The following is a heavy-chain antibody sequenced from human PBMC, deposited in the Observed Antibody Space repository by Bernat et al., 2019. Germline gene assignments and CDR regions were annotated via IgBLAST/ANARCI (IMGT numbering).Heavy chain of an antibody. CDR1: GFTFSSYG. Sequence: QVQLVESGGGVVQPGRSLRLSCAASGFTFSSYGMHWVRQAPGKGLEWVAVISYDGSNKYYADSVKGRFTISRDNSKNTLYLQMNSLRAEDTAVFYCAKDLYGGIYYYGMDVWGQGTTVTVSS. CDR2: ISYDGSNK. V-gene: IGHV3-30*18. CDR3: AKDLYGGIYYYGMDV. J-gene: IGHJ6*02. D-gene: IGHD3-16*01.